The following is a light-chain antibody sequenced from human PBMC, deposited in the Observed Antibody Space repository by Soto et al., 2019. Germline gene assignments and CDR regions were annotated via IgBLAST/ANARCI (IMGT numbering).Light chain of an antibody. CDR1: RSVKTF. V-gene: IGKV3-11*01. Sequence: EIVLTQSPATLSFSPGERSTRSCRSSRSVKTFLVWYQQRPGQAPRLLIYDASHRAAGIPARFSGSGFGTDFTLTISSLEPEDAAVYYCQQRSNWPPITFGQGTRLEIK. CDR2: DAS. CDR3: QQRSNWPPIT. J-gene: IGKJ5*01.